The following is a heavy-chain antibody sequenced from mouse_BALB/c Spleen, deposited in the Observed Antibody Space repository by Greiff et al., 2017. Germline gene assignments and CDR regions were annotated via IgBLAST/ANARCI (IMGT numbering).Heavy chain of an antibody. V-gene: IGHV1-80*01. Sequence: QVQLQQSGAELVRPGSSVKISCKASGYAFSSYWMNWVKQRPGQGLEWIGQIYPGDGVTNYNGKFKGKATLTADKSSSTAYMQLSSLTSEDSAVYFCARGGYGNYEDYWGQGTTLTVSS. J-gene: IGHJ2*01. D-gene: IGHD2-1*01. CDR1: GYAFSSYW. CDR2: IYPGDGVT. CDR3: ARGGYGNYEDY.